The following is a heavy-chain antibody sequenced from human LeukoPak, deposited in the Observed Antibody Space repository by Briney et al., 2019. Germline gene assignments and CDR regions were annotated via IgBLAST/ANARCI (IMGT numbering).Heavy chain of an antibody. CDR2: ISAYNGNT. CDR3: ARDLIPAMYYYDSSVNFY. V-gene: IGHV1-18*01. J-gene: IGHJ4*02. Sequence: ASVKVSCKASGYTFTSYGISWVRQAPGQGLEWMGWISAYNGNTNYAQTLQRRVTMTTDTSTSTAYMELRSLRSDDTAVYYCARDLIPAMYYYDSSVNFYWGQGTLVTVSS. CDR1: GYTFTSYG. D-gene: IGHD3-22*01.